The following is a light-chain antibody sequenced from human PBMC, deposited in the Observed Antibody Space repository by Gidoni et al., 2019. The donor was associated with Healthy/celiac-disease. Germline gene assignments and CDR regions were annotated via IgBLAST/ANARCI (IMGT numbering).Light chain of an antibody. J-gene: IGLJ1*01. Sequence: QSVLTQPASVPGSPGKSITISCTGTSSDVGGYNYVSWYQQHPGKAPKLMIYEVSNRPSGVSNRFSCSKSGNTASLTISWLQAEDEADYYCSSYTSSSTPVFGTGTKFTVL. V-gene: IGLV2-14*01. CDR2: EVS. CDR1: SSDVGGYNY. CDR3: SSYTSSSTPV.